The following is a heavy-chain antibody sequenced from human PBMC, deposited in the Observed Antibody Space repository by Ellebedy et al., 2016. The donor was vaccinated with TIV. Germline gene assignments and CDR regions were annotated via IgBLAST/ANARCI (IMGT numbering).Heavy chain of an antibody. Sequence: GESLKISCAASGFSFRSYWMSWVRQAPGKGLEWVANIYQDGSDQYYVDSVKGRFTISRYNANNSLFLQMNSLRAEDTAVYYCARRGSYGDYAVQVNSWFDPWGRGTLVTVSS. CDR1: GFSFRSYW. CDR2: IYQDGSDQ. D-gene: IGHD4-17*01. V-gene: IGHV3-7*01. CDR3: ARRGSYGDYAVQVNSWFDP. J-gene: IGHJ5*02.